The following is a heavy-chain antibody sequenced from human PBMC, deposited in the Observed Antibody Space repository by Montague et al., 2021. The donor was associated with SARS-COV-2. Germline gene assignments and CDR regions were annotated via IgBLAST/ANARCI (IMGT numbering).Heavy chain of an antibody. CDR2: IHSGASYS. V-gene: IGHV3-23*03. J-gene: IGHJ4*02. CDR1: GLTFSSHD. Sequence: SLRLSCAASGLTFSSHDMTWVRQAPGKGLEWVSIIHSGASYSSYAGSVKGRFTISRDNSKNTLYLQMNSLRAEDTAVYYCAKGVGQKSSAVDYWGQGTQVTVSS. CDR3: AKGVGQKSSAVDY. D-gene: IGHD1-26*01.